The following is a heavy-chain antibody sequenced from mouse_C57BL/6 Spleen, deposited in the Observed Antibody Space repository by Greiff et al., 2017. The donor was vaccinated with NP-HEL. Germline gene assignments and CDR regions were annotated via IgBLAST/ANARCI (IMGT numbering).Heavy chain of an antibody. CDR1: GYTFTSYW. CDR3: ARGLDSSGPYYYAMDY. D-gene: IGHD3-2*02. Sequence: QVQLQQSGAELAKPGASVKLSCKASGYTFTSYWMHWVKQRPGPGLEWIGYINPSSGYTKYNQKFKDKATLTADKSSSTAYMQLSSLTYEDSAVYYCARGLDSSGPYYYAMDYWGQGTSVTVSS. V-gene: IGHV1-7*01. J-gene: IGHJ4*01. CDR2: INPSSGYT.